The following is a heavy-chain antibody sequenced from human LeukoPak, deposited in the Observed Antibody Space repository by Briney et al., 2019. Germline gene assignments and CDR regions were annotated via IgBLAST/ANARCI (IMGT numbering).Heavy chain of an antibody. CDR1: GGSSSGYY. J-gene: IGHJ4*02. CDR2: VYNSEYT. Sequence: SETLSLTCTVTGGSSSGYYWSWIRQPPGKGLEWIGYVYNSEYTSYNPSLRSRVSISFDTSENQFSLSLTSVTAADTAVYYRARNLGRGYSYLFDYWGQGTLVTVSS. D-gene: IGHD3-22*01. CDR3: ARNLGRGYSYLFDY. V-gene: IGHV4-59*08.